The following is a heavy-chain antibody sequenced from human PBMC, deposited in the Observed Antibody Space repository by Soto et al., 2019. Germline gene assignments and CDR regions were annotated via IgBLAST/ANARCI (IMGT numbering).Heavy chain of an antibody. V-gene: IGHV1-8*01. CDR2: MSPNSGST. Sequence: ASVKVSCKASGYTFTSYDINWVRQATGQGLEWMGWMSPNSGSTSYAQKFQGRVTMTRDTSTSTVYMELSSLRSEDTAVYYCARQGDYYDSSGWFDYWGQGTLVTVSS. D-gene: IGHD3-22*01. CDR3: ARQGDYYDSSGWFDY. J-gene: IGHJ4*02. CDR1: GYTFTSYD.